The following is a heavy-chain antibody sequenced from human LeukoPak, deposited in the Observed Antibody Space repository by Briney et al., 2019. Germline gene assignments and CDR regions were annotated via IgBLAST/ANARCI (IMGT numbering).Heavy chain of an antibody. V-gene: IGHV4-34*01. J-gene: IGHJ4*02. CDR3: ARLPGPITMVRGVIRSFDY. Sequence: SETLSLTCAVYGGSFSGYYWSWIRQPPGKGLEWIGEINHSGSTNYNPSLKSRVTISVDTSKNQFSLKLSSVTAADTAVYYCARLPGPITMVRGVIRSFDYWGQGTLVTVSS. D-gene: IGHD3-10*01. CDR2: INHSGST. CDR1: GGSFSGYY.